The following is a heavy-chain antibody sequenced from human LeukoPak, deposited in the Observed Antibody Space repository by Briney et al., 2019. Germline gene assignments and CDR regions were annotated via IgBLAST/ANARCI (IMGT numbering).Heavy chain of an antibody. D-gene: IGHD4-11*01. CDR2: ISYSGGT. V-gene: IGHV4-59*01. Sequence: SETLSLTCTVSGGSITSYYWSWIRQPPGNGLEWIGYISYSGGTNYNPSLKSRVTISVDTSKNQFSLKLSSVTAADTAVYYCARDYSSFNWFDPWGQGTLVTVSS. CDR1: GGSITSYY. J-gene: IGHJ5*02. CDR3: ARDYSSFNWFDP.